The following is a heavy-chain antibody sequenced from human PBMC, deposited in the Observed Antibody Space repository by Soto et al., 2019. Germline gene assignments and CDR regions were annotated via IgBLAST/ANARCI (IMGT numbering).Heavy chain of an antibody. CDR3: ARVGSGSFDY. J-gene: IGHJ4*02. Sequence: TLSLTCTVSGGSISTYYWSWIRQPPGKGLEWIGYSYYSGSTNCNPSLKSRVTISVDTSKNQFSLKLSSVTAADTAMYYCARVGSGSFDYWGQGTLVTVSS. CDR1: GGSISTYY. CDR2: SYYSGST. D-gene: IGHD1-26*01. V-gene: IGHV4-59*01.